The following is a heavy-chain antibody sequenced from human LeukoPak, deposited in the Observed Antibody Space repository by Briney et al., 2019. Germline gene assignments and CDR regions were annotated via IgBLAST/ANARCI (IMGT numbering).Heavy chain of an antibody. D-gene: IGHD6-19*01. CDR3: ARWFSSGRGFFDY. Sequence: GGSLRLSCAASGFTFSNAWMSWVRQAPGKGLEWVSYISSSSSIIYYADSVKGRFIISRDNAKNSLYLQMNSLRDEDTAVYYCARWFSSGRGFFDYWGQGILVTVSS. CDR1: GFTFSNAW. CDR2: ISSSSSII. V-gene: IGHV3-48*02. J-gene: IGHJ4*02.